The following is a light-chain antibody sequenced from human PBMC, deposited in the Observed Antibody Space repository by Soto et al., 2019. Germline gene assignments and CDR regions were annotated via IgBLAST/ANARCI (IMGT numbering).Light chain of an antibody. CDR1: SSNIGAGYD. J-gene: IGLJ1*01. CDR3: QSYDSTLSARYV. V-gene: IGLV1-40*01. Sequence: VLTQPPSVSGAPGQRVTISCTGSSSNIGAGYDVHWYQQRPGTAPKLLIFGNINRPSGVPDRFSGSKSGTSASLAITGLQAEDEGDYYCQSYDSTLSARYVFGTGTKLTVL. CDR2: GNI.